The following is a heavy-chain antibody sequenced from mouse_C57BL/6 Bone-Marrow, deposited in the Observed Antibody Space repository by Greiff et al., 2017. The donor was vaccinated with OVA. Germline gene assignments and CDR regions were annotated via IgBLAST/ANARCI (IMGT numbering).Heavy chain of an antibody. Sequence: VQLQQPGPVLVKPGASVKMSCKASGYTFTDYYMNWVKQSHGKSLEWIGVINPYNGGTSYNQKFKGKATLTVDKSSSTAYMELNSLTSEDSAVYYCAGWLLRYFDVWGTGTTVTVSS. CDR1: GYTFTDYY. J-gene: IGHJ1*03. D-gene: IGHD2-3*01. CDR2: INPYNGGT. V-gene: IGHV1-19*01. CDR3: AGWLLRYFDV.